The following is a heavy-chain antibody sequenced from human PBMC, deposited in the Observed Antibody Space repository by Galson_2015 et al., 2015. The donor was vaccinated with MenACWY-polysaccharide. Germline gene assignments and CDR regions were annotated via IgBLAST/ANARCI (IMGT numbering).Heavy chain of an antibody. V-gene: IGHV6-1*01. J-gene: IGHJ3*01. CDR2: TYHGSNWNY. CDR3: AKGREKTLYGALDL. CDR1: GDSVSTNNIG. Sequence: CAISGDSVSTNNIGWHWIRQSPSRGLEWLGRTYHGSNWNYDYAISVKSRITINPDTSKNQFSLHLNSVTPEDTAVYYCAKGREKTLYGALDLSGHATMVPVSS. D-gene: IGHD4/OR15-4a*01.